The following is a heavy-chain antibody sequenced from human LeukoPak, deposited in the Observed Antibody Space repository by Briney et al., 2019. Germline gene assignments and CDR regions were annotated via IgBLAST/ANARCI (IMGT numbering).Heavy chain of an antibody. CDR2: INHSGST. J-gene: IGHJ4*02. Sequence: PSETLSLTCAVYGGSFSGYYWSWIRQPPGEGLEWIGEINHSGSTNYNPSLKSRVTISVDTSKNQFSLKLSSVTAAHTAVYYCAGRYCSSTSCLYYFDYWGQGTLVTVSS. V-gene: IGHV4-34*01. CDR1: GGSFSGYY. D-gene: IGHD2-2*01. CDR3: AGRYCSSTSCLYYFDY.